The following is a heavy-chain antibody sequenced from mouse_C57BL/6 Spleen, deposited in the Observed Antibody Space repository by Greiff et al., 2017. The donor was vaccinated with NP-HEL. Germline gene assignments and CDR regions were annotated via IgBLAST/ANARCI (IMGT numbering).Heavy chain of an antibody. CDR3: ARETSWSWFAY. D-gene: IGHD1-1*01. V-gene: IGHV1-80*01. Sequence: QVQLKESGAELVKPGASVKISCKASGYAFSSYWMNWVKQRPGKGLEWIGQIYPGDGDTNYNGKFKGKATLTADKSSSTAYMQLSSLTSEDSAVYFCARETSWSWFAYWGQGTLVTVSA. J-gene: IGHJ3*01. CDR1: GYAFSSYW. CDR2: IYPGDGDT.